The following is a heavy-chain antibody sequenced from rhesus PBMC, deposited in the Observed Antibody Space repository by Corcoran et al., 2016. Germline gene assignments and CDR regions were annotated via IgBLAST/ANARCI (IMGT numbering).Heavy chain of an antibody. CDR1: GSSISSGYY. V-gene: IGHV4-99*02. Sequence: QVQLQESGPGLVQPSETLSLTCAVSGSSISSGYYWAWIRQPQGKGLEYIGYISGSSGKTYYNPTHKSRDHCAKDMAKMQFYLSLSSVTAADTDVYYCARVGGGNYPGYCDYWGRGVLVTVSS. J-gene: IGHJ4*01. D-gene: IGHD1-44*01. CDR2: ISGSSGKT. CDR3: ARVGGGNYPGYCDY.